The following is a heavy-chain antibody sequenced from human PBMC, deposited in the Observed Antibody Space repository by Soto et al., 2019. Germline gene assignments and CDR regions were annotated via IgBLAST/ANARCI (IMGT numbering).Heavy chain of an antibody. J-gene: IGHJ4*02. D-gene: IGHD6-19*01. CDR1: GGSVSSGNW. V-gene: IGHV4-4*02. CDR3: ARHVAVPGTRGFDS. Sequence: QVQLQESGPGLVKPSGTLSLTCAVSGGSVSSGNWWSWVRQPPGKGLEWIGETYHSGTTNYNPSLKSRVTISLDKSKNQSSLNLRSVTAADTAVYYCARHVAVPGTRGFDSWGQGTLVTVSS. CDR2: TYHSGTT.